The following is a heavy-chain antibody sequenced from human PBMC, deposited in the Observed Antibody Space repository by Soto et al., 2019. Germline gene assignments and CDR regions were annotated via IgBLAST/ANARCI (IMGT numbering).Heavy chain of an antibody. CDR1: GYTFTGYY. Sequence: ASVKVSCKASGYTFTGYYMHWVRQAPGQGLEWMGWINPNSGGTNYAQKFQGWVTMTRDTSISTAYMELSRLGSDDTAVYYWARASRVQRPVYGSGNFDYWGQGTLVTVSS. J-gene: IGHJ4*02. D-gene: IGHD3-10*01. CDR2: INPNSGGT. CDR3: ARASRVQRPVYGSGNFDY. V-gene: IGHV1-2*04.